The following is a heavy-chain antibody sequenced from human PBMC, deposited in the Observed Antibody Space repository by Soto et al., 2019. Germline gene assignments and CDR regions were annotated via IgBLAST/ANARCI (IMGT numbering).Heavy chain of an antibody. Sequence: SLTCAVYGGSFSGYYWSWIRQPPGKGLEWIGEINHSGSTNYNPSLKSRVTISVDTSKNQFSRRLSSVTAADTAVYYCARVRPYYSSGWYVSYYYYMDVWGKGTTVTVSS. V-gene: IGHV4-34*01. CDR2: INHSGST. D-gene: IGHD6-19*01. CDR1: GGSFSGYY. CDR3: ARVRPYYSSGWYVSYYYYMDV. J-gene: IGHJ6*03.